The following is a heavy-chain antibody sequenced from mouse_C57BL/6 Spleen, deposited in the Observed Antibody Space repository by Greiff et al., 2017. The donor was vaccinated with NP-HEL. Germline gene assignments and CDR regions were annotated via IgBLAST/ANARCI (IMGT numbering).Heavy chain of an antibody. CDR2: IYPGSGST. V-gene: IGHV1-55*01. D-gene: IGHD3-2*02. J-gene: IGHJ4*01. CDR3: ASGQLRPYLYAMDY. CDR1: GYTFTSYW. Sequence: XVQLQQPGAELVKPGASVKMSCKASGYTFTSYWITWVKQRPGQGLEWIGDIYPGSGSTNYNEKFKSKATLTVDTSSSTAYMQLSSLTSEDSAVYYCASGQLRPYLYAMDYWGQGTSVTVSS.